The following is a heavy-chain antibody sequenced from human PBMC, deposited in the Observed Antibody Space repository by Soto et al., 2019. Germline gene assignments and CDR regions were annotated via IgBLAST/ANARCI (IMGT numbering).Heavy chain of an antibody. Sequence: EVQLVESGGGLVERGGSLRLSCAASGFTFSNAWMSWVRQAPGKGLEWVGRIKSKTDGGTTDYAAPVKGRFTISRDDSKNTLYLQMNSLKTEDTAVYYCTTWLMMTTVTSFDYWGQGTLVTVSS. D-gene: IGHD4-17*01. CDR1: GFTFSNAW. J-gene: IGHJ4*02. CDR3: TTWLMMTTVTSFDY. V-gene: IGHV3-15*01. CDR2: IKSKTDGGTT.